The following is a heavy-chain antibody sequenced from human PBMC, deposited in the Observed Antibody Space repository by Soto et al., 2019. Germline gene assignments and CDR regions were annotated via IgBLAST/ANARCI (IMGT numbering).Heavy chain of an antibody. CDR3: ARRGVGVTISMGAFDI. D-gene: IGHD1-26*01. CDR2: IYYSGST. J-gene: IGHJ3*02. Sequence: SETLSLTCTVSGGSIISYYWSWILQPPWKGLEWIGYIYYSGSTNYNPSLKSRVTISVDTSKNQFSLKLSSVTAADTAVYYCARRGVGVTISMGAFDIWGQGTMVTVSS. V-gene: IGHV4-59*12. CDR1: GGSIISYY.